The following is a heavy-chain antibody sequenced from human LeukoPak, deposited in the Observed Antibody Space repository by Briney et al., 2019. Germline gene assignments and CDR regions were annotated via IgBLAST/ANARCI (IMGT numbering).Heavy chain of an antibody. CDR3: AKQLGYCSDGSCYFPY. CDR2: ISYSGDRT. J-gene: IGHJ4*02. Sequence: GGSLRLSCAASGFTFTSYAMSWVRQAPGKGLEWVSAISYSGDRTDYADSVKGRFTISRDNSNNMLYLQMNSLRAEDTAVYYCAKQLGYCSDGSCYFPYWGQGTLVTVSS. CDR1: GFTFTSYA. D-gene: IGHD2-15*01. V-gene: IGHV3-23*01.